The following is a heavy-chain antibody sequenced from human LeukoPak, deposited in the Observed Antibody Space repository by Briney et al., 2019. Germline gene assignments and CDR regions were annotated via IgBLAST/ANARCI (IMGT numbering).Heavy chain of an antibody. D-gene: IGHD6-13*01. CDR2: ISAYNGNT. Sequence: ASVKVSCKASGYTFISYDINWVRQAPGQGLEWMGWISAYNGNTNYAQKLQGRVTMTTDTSTSTAYMELRSLRSDDTAVYYCARVWIAAAGKSGNVYYFDYWGQGTLVTVSS. V-gene: IGHV1-18*01. CDR3: ARVWIAAAGKSGNVYYFDY. J-gene: IGHJ4*02. CDR1: GYTFISYD.